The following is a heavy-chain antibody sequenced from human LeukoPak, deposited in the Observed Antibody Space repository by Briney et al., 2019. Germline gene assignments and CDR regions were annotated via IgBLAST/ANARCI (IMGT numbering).Heavy chain of an antibody. J-gene: IGHJ4*02. CDR3: ARSAGYTSGWYFFDH. Sequence: GGSLRLSCAATGFTFNNYWMSWVRQAPGKGLEWVANIKQDGSEKYYVDSVKGRFTISRDNAKNSLYLQMNSLRAEDTAVYYCARSAGYTSGWYFFDHWGQGTLVTVSS. D-gene: IGHD6-19*01. V-gene: IGHV3-7*01. CDR2: IKQDGSEK. CDR1: GFTFNNYW.